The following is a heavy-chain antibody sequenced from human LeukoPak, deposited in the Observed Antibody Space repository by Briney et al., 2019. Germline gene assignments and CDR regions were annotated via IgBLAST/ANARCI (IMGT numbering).Heavy chain of an antibody. CDR3: ARVAVRGVTFDY. Sequence: PSGTLSLTCAVSGGSITDNNWWSWVRQPPGKGLEWIGEIFHIGAANYNPSLKSRVTISVEKSKNQFSLKLSSVTAADTAVYYCARVAVRGVTFDYWGQGTLVTVSS. CDR2: IFHIGAA. J-gene: IGHJ4*02. D-gene: IGHD3-10*01. CDR1: GGSITDNNW. V-gene: IGHV4-4*02.